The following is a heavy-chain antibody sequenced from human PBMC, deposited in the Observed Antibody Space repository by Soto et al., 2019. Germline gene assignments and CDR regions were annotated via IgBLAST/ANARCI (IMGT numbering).Heavy chain of an antibody. D-gene: IGHD3-10*01. CDR1: GGSFSSSSYY. CDR2: IYYSGST. V-gene: IGHV4-39*01. J-gene: IGHJ6*03. CDR3: ARQHYYGSGRNYYYYMDV. Sequence: QLQLQESGPGLVKPSETLSLTCTVSGGSFSSSSYYWGWIRQPPGKGLEWIGSIYYSGSTYYNPSLKSRVTIAVDKSKNQFSLKLSSVTAADTAVYYCARQHYYGSGRNYYYYMDVWGKGTTVTVSS.